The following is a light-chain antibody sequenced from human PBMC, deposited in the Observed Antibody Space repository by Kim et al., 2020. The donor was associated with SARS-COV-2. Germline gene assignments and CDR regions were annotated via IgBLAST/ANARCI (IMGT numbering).Light chain of an antibody. J-gene: IGKJ2*01. V-gene: IGKV3-15*01. CDR1: QSISNN. Sequence: VSPGERATRSCRASQSISNNFAWYQQKPGQAPRLLIYGASTRATGIPARFSGSVSGTEFTLTISSLQSEDFAVYYCQQYSKWPPHTFGQGTKLEI. CDR3: QQYSKWPPHT. CDR2: GAS.